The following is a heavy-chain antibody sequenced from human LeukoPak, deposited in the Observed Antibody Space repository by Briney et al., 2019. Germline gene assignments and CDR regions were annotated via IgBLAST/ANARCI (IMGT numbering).Heavy chain of an antibody. CDR3: ARRFTIFGVVHAFDI. V-gene: IGHV5-51*01. CDR2: IYPGDSDT. Sequence: GESLKISCKGSGYSFTSCWIGWVRQMPGEGLEWMGIIYPGDSDTRYSPSFQGQVTISADKSFSTAYLQWSSLKASDTAMYYCARRFTIFGVVHAFDIWGQGTMVTVSS. CDR1: GYSFTSCW. J-gene: IGHJ3*02. D-gene: IGHD3-3*01.